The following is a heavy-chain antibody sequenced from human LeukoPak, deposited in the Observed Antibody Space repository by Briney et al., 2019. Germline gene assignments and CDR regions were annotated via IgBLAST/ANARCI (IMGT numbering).Heavy chain of an antibody. CDR3: ERPFRGKYSTPDF. V-gene: IGHV5-51*01. J-gene: IGHJ4*02. Sequence: ESLKLSCTASGYTFTTYWIAWVRQIPGRGLEWMGIIFPSDSGTFYSPSLEGQVTFSVDNSITTTYLEWPGLKGSDTAISYCERPFRGKYSTPDFWGQGTLVTVSS. CDR2: IFPSDSGT. D-gene: IGHD4-11*01. CDR1: GYTFTTYW.